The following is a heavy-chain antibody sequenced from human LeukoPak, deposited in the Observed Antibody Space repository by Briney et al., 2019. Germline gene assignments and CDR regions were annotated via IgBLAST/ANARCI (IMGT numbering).Heavy chain of an antibody. CDR2: IIPILGIA. D-gene: IGHD2-2*02. J-gene: IGHJ5*02. Sequence: SVKVSCKASGGTFSSYTISWVRQAPGQGLEWMGRIIPILGIANYAQKFQGRVTITADKSTSAAYMELSSLRSEDTAVYYCARVRSPQYCSSTSCYTLDNWFDPWGQGTLVTVSS. CDR1: GGTFSSYT. V-gene: IGHV1-69*02. CDR3: ARVRSPQYCSSTSCYTLDNWFDP.